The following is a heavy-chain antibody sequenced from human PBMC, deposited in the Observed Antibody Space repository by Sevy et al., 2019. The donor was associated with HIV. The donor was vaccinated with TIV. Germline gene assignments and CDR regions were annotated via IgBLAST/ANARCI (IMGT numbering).Heavy chain of an antibody. CDR1: GFTFTEFV. V-gene: IGHV3-23*01. CDR3: AKEVVGGYYESSGYYDY. J-gene: IGHJ4*02. CDR2: INSGGGST. D-gene: IGHD3-22*01. Sequence: GGSLRLSCAASGFTFTEFVMSWVRQAPGKGLEWVSTINSGGGSTYYADSVKGRFTISRDNSQNTLDLQMNSLRAEDTAGYDCAKEVVGGYYESSGYYDYWGQGTLVTVSS.